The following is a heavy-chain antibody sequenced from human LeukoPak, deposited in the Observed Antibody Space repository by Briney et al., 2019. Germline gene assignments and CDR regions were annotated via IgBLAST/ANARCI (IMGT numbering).Heavy chain of an antibody. CDR2: IYYSGST. Sequence: ASETLSLTCTVSGGSISSYYWSWIRQPPGKGLEWIGYIYYSGSTNYNPSLKSRVTISVDTSKNQFSLKLSSVIAADTAVYYCARHGPRYSSSWFGYAFDIWGQGTMVTVSS. CDR3: ARHGPRYSSSWFGYAFDI. V-gene: IGHV4-59*08. CDR1: GGSISSYY. D-gene: IGHD6-13*01. J-gene: IGHJ3*02.